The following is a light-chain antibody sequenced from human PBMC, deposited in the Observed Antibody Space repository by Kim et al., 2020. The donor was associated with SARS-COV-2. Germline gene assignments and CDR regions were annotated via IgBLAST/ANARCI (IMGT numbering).Light chain of an antibody. Sequence: SYELTQPPSVSLAPGKTARITCGGNNIGGRSVHWYQQKPGQAPVLVIYYDRDRPSGVPERFSGSNSGNTATLTINRVEAGDEADYYCQVWDYSSDIGVFGGGTQLTVL. CDR2: YDR. J-gene: IGLJ3*02. V-gene: IGLV3-21*04. CDR1: NIGGRS. CDR3: QVWDYSSDIGV.